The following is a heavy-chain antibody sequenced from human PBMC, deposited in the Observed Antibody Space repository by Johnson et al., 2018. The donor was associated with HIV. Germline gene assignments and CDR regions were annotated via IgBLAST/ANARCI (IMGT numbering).Heavy chain of an antibody. CDR1: GFSFIDYA. D-gene: IGHD3-22*01. CDR2: ISGGEDDT. J-gene: IGHJ3*02. V-gene: IGHV3-23*04. Sequence: VQLVESGGGLVRPGGSLRLSCVASGFSFIDYAMIWVRQAPGKGLEWVSFISGGEDDTYYADSVKGRFTISRDNSKTTLYLQMNSLRDEDTAVYYCASALYYYDRGDAFDIWGQGTMVTVSS. CDR3: ASALYYYDRGDAFDI.